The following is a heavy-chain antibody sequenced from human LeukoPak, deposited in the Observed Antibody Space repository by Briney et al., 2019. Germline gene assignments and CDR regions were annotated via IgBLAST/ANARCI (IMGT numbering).Heavy chain of an antibody. D-gene: IGHD6-6*01. CDR3: ARHDLYHSPHSSNFDY. J-gene: IGHJ4*02. Sequence: SETLSLTCTVSGGSINSGGYSWGWIRQPPGKGLEWIATIYYSGRTYYNPSLKSRVTISVDTSKNQFSLKLSSVTAADTAVYYCARHDLYHSPHSSNFDYWGQGTLVTVSS. CDR1: GGSINSGGYS. V-gene: IGHV4-39*01. CDR2: IYYSGRT.